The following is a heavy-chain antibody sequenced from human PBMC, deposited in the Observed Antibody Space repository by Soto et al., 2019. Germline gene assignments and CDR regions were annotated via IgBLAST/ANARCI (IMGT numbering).Heavy chain of an antibody. CDR1: GFTFKTYV. Sequence: EVQLVESGGGLVQPGGSLRLSCAASGFTFKTYVMHWVRQAPGKGPQYVSAISSSGDSTYYVDSVKGRFTVSRDNSKNTMYLQMGSLRVEDMGFYYCARGIYFGSARYYFDYWGQGALVTVSS. D-gene: IGHD3-10*01. J-gene: IGHJ4*02. CDR3: ARGIYFGSARYYFDY. V-gene: IGHV3-64*07. CDR2: ISSSGDST.